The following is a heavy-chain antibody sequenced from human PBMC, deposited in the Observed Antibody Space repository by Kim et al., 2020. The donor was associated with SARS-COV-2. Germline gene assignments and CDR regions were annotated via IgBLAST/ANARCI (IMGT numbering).Heavy chain of an antibody. Sequence: SETLSLTCSVSGVSISSYYWSWIRQPPGKGLEWIGYIYYSGSANYNPSLRSRVPISVDTTKNQFSLKLSSVTAADTAVYYCAGTVRGANFDYWGRGALVTVSS. CDR2: IYYSGSA. CDR3: AGTVRGANFDY. CDR1: GVSISSYY. D-gene: IGHD3-10*01. J-gene: IGHJ4*02. V-gene: IGHV4-59*08.